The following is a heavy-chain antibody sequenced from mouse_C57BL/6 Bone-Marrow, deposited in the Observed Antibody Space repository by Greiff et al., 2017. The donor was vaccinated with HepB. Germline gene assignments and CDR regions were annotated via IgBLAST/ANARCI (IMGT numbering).Heavy chain of an antibody. CDR3: APCYGYSYAMDY. Sequence: QVQLQQPGAELVKPGASVKLSCKASGYAFSSSWMNWVKQRPGKGLEWIGRIYPGDGDTNYNGKFKGKATLTADKSSSTAYMQLSSLTSEDSAVYFCAPCYGYSYAMDYWGQGTSVTVSS. CDR2: IYPGDGDT. V-gene: IGHV1-82*01. J-gene: IGHJ4*01. D-gene: IGHD2-9*01. CDR1: GYAFSSSW.